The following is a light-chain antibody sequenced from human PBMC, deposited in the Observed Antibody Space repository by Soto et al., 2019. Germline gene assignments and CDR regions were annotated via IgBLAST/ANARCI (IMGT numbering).Light chain of an antibody. Sequence: DIVMTQSPLSLPVTPGEPASNSCRSSQTLLHSNGYNYLDWYLQKPGQSPRLLIYLGSSRASGVPDRFSGSGSGTDFTLKISRVEAEDVGVYYCMQALQTPTFGGGTKVEIK. V-gene: IGKV2-28*01. J-gene: IGKJ4*01. CDR1: QTLLHSNGYNY. CDR3: MQALQTPT. CDR2: LGS.